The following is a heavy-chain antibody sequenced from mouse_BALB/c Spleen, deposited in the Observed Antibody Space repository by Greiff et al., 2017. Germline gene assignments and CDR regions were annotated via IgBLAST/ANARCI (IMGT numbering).Heavy chain of an antibody. D-gene: IGHD2-1*01. J-gene: IGHJ3*01. CDR2: INPSSGYT. CDR1: GYTFTSYT. Sequence: VQLQQSGAELARPGASVKMSCKASGYTFTSYTMHWVKQRPGQGLEWIGYINPSSGYTNYNQKFKDKATLTADKSSSTAYMQLSSLTSEDSAVYYCASDGNYGNYGAYWGQGTLVTVSA. CDR3: ASDGNYGNYGAY. V-gene: IGHV1-4*01.